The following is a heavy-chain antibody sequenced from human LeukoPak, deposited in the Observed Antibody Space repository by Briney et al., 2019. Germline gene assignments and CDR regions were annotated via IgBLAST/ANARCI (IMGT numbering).Heavy chain of an antibody. J-gene: IGHJ2*01. CDR1: GGSFSGYY. V-gene: IGHV4-34*01. Sequence: SETLSLTCAVYGGSFSGYYWSWIRQPPGKGLEWIGEINHSGSTNYNPSLKSRVTISVDTSKNQFSLKLSSVTAADTAVYYCARGRTVTSPLRYFDLWGRGTLVTVSS. CDR2: INHSGST. D-gene: IGHD4-17*01. CDR3: ARGRTVTSPLRYFDL.